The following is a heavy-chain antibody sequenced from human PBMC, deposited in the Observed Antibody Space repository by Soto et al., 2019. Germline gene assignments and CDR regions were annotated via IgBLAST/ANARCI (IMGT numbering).Heavy chain of an antibody. D-gene: IGHD5-18*01. CDR1: GGTFSSYA. V-gene: IGHV1-69*12. J-gene: IGHJ1*01. Sequence: QVQLVQSGAEVKKPGSSVKVSCKASGGTFSSYAISWVRQAPGQGLEWMGGIIPIFGTANYAQKFQGRVTITADESTSKADRELSSLRSEDTAVYYCAGGGYSALRLAEYFQHWGQGTLVTVSS. CDR3: AGGGYSALRLAEYFQH. CDR2: IIPIFGTA.